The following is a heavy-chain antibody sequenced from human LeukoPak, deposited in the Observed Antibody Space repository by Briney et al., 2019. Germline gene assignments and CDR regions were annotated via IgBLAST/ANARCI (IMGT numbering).Heavy chain of an antibody. CDR3: ARDRAGSGSDY. CDR2: IYYSGST. J-gene: IGHJ4*02. V-gene: IGHV4-59*12. Sequence: KSSETLSLTCTVSGGSISSYYWSWIRQPPGKGLEWIGYIYYSGSTNYNPSLKSRVTISVDTSKNQFSLKLSSVTAADTAVYYCARDRAGSGSDYWGQGTLVTVSS. D-gene: IGHD5-12*01. CDR1: GGSISSYY.